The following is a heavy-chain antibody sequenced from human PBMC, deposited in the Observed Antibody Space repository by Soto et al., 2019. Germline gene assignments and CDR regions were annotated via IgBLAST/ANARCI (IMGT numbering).Heavy chain of an antibody. D-gene: IGHD4-17*01. V-gene: IGHV1-69*06. CDR1: GGTFSSYA. CDR2: IIPIFGTA. Sequence: SVKVSCKASGGTFSSYAISWVRQAPGQGLEWMGGIIPIFGTANYAQKFQGRVTITADKSTSTAYMELSSLRSEDTAVYYCAGNGGDYGDLYYFDYWGQGTLVTVSS. J-gene: IGHJ4*02. CDR3: AGNGGDYGDLYYFDY.